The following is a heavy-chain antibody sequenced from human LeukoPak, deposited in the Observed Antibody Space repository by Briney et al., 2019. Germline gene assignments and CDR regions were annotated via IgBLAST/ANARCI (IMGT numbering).Heavy chain of an antibody. J-gene: IGHJ3*02. Sequence: SETLSLTCTVSGRSISSYYCSWIRQPAGKGLEWIGRIYTSGSTNYNPSLKSRVTMSVDTAKNHVSLNLSSVTDGDTAVYYCARSDGYGLVGIWGQGTMVTVS. CDR3: ARSDGYGLVGI. CDR2: IYTSGST. D-gene: IGHD3-10*01. CDR1: GRSISSYY. V-gene: IGHV4-4*07.